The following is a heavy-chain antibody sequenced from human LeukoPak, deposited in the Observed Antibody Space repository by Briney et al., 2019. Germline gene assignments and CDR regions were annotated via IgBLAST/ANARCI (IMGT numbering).Heavy chain of an antibody. CDR3: ARASTTVPNLLDY. CDR1: GFTFSTYW. CDR2: INGDGTST. J-gene: IGHJ4*02. V-gene: IGHV3-74*03. D-gene: IGHD4-17*01. Sequence: GPLRLSCAASGFTFSTYWMHWVRQAPGKGLLWVSRINGDGTSTKYADSVKGRFTISRDNARHTLYLQMNSLRAEDTAVYYCARASTTVPNLLDYWGQGTLVTVSS.